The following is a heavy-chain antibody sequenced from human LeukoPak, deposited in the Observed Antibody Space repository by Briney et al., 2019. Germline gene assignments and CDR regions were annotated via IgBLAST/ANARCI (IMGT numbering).Heavy chain of an antibody. CDR2: ISWDGCSS. J-gene: IGHJ4*02. V-gene: IGHV3-43D*03. CDR1: GFTFDDYA. D-gene: IGHD6-19*01. CDR3: AKDSVAVTGTGNIDY. Sequence: GGSLRLSCAASGFTFDDYAMHWVRQAPGKGLEWVSLISWDGCSSYYADSVKGRFTISRDNSKNSLYLQMKTLRAEDTALYYCAKDSVAVTGTGNIDYWGQGTLVTVSS.